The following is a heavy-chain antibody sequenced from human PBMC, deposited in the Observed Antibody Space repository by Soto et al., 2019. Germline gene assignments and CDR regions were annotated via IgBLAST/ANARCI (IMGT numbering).Heavy chain of an antibody. CDR1: GGSISSGGYY. J-gene: IGHJ4*02. D-gene: IGHD2-2*01. Sequence: QVQLQESGPGLVKPSQTLSLTCTVSGGSISSGGYYWSWIGQHPGKGLEWIGYIYYSGSTYYNPSLQSRVTISVDTSKNPFSLKLSSVTAADTAVFYCARGRTSSPTPGDYWGQGTLVTVSS. V-gene: IGHV4-31*03. CDR2: IYYSGST. CDR3: ARGRTSSPTPGDY.